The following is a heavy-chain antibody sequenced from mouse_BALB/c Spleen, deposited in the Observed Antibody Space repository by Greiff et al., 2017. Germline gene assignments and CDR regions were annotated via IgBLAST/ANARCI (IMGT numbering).Heavy chain of an antibody. CDR2: ISYSGST. D-gene: IGHD1-1*01. CDR1: GDSITSGY. J-gene: IGHJ3*01. V-gene: IGHV3-8*02. Sequence: EVKLVESGPSLVKPSQTLSLTCSVTGDSITSGYWNWIRKFPGNKLEYMGYISYSGSTYYNPSLKSRISITRDTSKNQYYLQLSTVTTEDTATYYCARGDYDGSRYEDDWGEGTLVTVSA. CDR3: ARGDYDGSRYEDD.